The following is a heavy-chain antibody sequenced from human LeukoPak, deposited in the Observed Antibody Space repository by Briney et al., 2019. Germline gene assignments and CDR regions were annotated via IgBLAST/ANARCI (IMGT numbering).Heavy chain of an antibody. J-gene: IGHJ4*02. CDR3: ARSRHSYDSTGFPHY. CDR2: INWNGGSR. D-gene: IGHD3-22*01. V-gene: IGHV3-20*04. CDR1: GFNFDDYV. Sequence: GGSLRLSCAASGFNFDDYVMNWVRQAPGKGLEWVSGINWNGGSRGYADSVKGRFTISRDNAKNSLYLQMNSLRAEDTALYYCARSRHSYDSTGFPHYWGQGTLVTVSS.